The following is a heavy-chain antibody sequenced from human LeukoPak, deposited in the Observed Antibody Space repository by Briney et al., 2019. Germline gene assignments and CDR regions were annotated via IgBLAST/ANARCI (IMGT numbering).Heavy chain of an antibody. CDR2: IYYSGST. J-gene: IGHJ5*02. Sequence: SETLSLTCTVSGGSISSSSYYWGWIRQPPGKGLEWIGSIYYSGSTYYNPSLKSRVTISVDTSKNQFSLKLSSVTAADTAVYYCARGNTYYYASGSNNWFDPWGQGTLVTVSS. V-gene: IGHV4-39*07. CDR3: ARGNTYYYASGSNNWFDP. CDR1: GGSISSSSYY. D-gene: IGHD3-10*01.